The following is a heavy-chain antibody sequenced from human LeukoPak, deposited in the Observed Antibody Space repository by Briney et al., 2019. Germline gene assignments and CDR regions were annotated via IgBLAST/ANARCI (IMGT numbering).Heavy chain of an antibody. CDR1: GGSFNGYY. D-gene: IGHD3-10*01. CDR2: INHSGST. CDR3: ARGGYMVRGVIDY. J-gene: IGHJ4*02. Sequence: PSETLSLTCAVYGGSFNGYYWSWIRQPPGKGLEWIGEINHSGSTNYNPSLKSRVTISVDTSKNQFSLKLSSVTAADTAVYYCARGGYMVRGVIDYWGQGTLVTVSS. V-gene: IGHV4-34*01.